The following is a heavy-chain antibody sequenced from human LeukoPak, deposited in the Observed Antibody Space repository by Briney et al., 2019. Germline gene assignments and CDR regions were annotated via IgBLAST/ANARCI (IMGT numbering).Heavy chain of an antibody. CDR3: AKAQWGPFDY. CDR1: GFTFSSYG. D-gene: IGHD3-16*01. Sequence: PGGYLRLSCAASGFTFSSYGMHWVRQAPGKGLEWVAFIRYDGSNKYYADSVKGRFTISRDNSKNTLYLQMNSLRAEDTAVYYCAKAQWGPFDYWGQGTLVTVSS. CDR2: IRYDGSNK. J-gene: IGHJ4*02. V-gene: IGHV3-30*02.